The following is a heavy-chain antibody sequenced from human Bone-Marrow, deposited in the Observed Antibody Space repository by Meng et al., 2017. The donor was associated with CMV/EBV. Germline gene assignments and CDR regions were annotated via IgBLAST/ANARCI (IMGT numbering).Heavy chain of an antibody. CDR1: GFIDNNYY. Sequence: GGSLRLSCLVSGFIDNNYYMTWVRQAPGKGLEWVSVIYTGGTTYYADSVKGRFTISRDNAKNSLYLQMNSLRAEDTAVYYCAREPDNLYGMDVWGQGTKVTVSS. CDR2: IYTGGTT. D-gene: IGHD1-14*01. V-gene: IGHV3-66*01. CDR3: AREPDNLYGMDV. J-gene: IGHJ6*02.